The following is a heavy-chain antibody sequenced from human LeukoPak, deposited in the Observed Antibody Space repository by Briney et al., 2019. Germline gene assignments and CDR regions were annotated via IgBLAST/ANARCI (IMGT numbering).Heavy chain of an antibody. J-gene: IGHJ4*02. D-gene: IGHD3-22*01. CDR2: IYFSGST. Sequence: SETLSLTCTVSGGSVNSGGYYWSWIRQYPGRSLEWIGYIYFSGSTFYNPSFESRVFISLDTSKNQFSLRLSSVTAADTAIYYCARQPPGSGYQYRYYFDYWGQGTLVTVSS. V-gene: IGHV4-31*03. CDR1: GGSVNSGGYY. CDR3: ARQPPGSGYQYRYYFDY.